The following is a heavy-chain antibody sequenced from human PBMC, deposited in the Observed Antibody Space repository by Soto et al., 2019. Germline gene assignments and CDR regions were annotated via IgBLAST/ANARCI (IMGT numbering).Heavy chain of an antibody. J-gene: IGHJ4*02. Sequence: GGSLRLSCAASGFSVSSTYMNWVRQAPGKGLEWVSVIYSGGSASYADSVKGRFTISRDNSKNTVYLQMSNMRADETGVYYCARGEEWGWRHYFDLWGQGTLVTVSS. CDR3: ARGEEWGWRHYFDL. V-gene: IGHV3-53*01. D-gene: IGHD3-3*01. CDR1: GFSVSSTY. CDR2: IYSGGSA.